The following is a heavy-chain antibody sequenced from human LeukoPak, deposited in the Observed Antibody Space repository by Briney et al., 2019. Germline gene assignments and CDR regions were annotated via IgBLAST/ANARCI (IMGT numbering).Heavy chain of an antibody. J-gene: IGHJ4*02. D-gene: IGHD1-26*01. V-gene: IGHV3-23*01. CDR3: AKNNGIVGATISS. CDR1: GFTFSSYG. CDR2: ISGSGGRT. Sequence: GGSLRLSCAASGFTFSSYGMSWVRQAPGKGLEWVSAISGSGGRTYYADSVKGRFTISRDNSKNTLYLQMNSLRAEDTAVYYCAKNNGIVGATISSWGQGTLVTVSS.